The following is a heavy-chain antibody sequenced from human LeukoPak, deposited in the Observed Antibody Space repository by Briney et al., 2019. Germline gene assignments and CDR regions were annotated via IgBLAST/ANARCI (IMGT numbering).Heavy chain of an antibody. CDR2: IIPIFGTA. D-gene: IGHD3-9*01. CDR1: GGTFSSYA. CDR3: ARGRGDIYNWFDP. Sequence: SVKVSCKASGGTFSSYAISWVRQAPGQGLEWMGGIIPIFGTANYAQKFQGRVTITTDESTSTAYMELSSLRSEDTAVYYCARGRGDIYNWFDPWGQGTPVTVSS. V-gene: IGHV1-69*05. J-gene: IGHJ5*02.